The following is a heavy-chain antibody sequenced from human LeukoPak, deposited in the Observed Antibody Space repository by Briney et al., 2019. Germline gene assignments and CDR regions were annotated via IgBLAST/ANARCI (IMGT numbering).Heavy chain of an antibody. CDR3: ARGDYSGYDYNWFDP. CDR1: GYTFTSYY. D-gene: IGHD5-12*01. V-gene: IGHV1-69*04. CDR2: IIPILGIA. J-gene: IGHJ5*02. Sequence: EASVKVSCKASGYTFTSYYMHWVRQAPGQGLEWMGRIIPILGIANYAQKFQGRVTITADKSTSTAYMELSSLRSEDTAVYYCARGDYSGYDYNWFDPWGQGTPVTVSS.